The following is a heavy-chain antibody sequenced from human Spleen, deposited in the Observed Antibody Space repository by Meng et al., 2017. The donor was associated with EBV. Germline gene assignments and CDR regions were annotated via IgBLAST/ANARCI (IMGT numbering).Heavy chain of an antibody. Sequence: QVQLVQAGTELKKPGASLKVSCKASGYSYTNYAMNWERQAPGQGLEWMGWINTNTGNPTYSPGFTGRFVFSLDTSVSTAYLQINSLKTEDTAVYYCARELGWYFLFWGRGTLVTVSS. CDR1: GYSYTNYA. J-gene: IGHJ2*01. CDR2: INTNTGNP. V-gene: IGHV7-4-1*02. CDR3: ARELGWYFLF. D-gene: IGHD6-6*01.